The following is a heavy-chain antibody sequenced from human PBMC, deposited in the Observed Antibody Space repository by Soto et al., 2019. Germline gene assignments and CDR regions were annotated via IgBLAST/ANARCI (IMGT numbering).Heavy chain of an antibody. Sequence: QAQLVESGGGVVQPGRSLRLSCAASGFSFSSYDMHWVRQAPGKGLEWVAVISYDGSDEYYADSVKGRFTISRDNSKNTLSLQMNSLRAEDSAVYYCAKGREYDILTGYPLKYYYGMDVWGQGTTVTVSS. V-gene: IGHV3-30*18. D-gene: IGHD3-9*01. CDR2: ISYDGSDE. CDR3: AKGREYDILTGYPLKYYYGMDV. CDR1: GFSFSSYD. J-gene: IGHJ6*02.